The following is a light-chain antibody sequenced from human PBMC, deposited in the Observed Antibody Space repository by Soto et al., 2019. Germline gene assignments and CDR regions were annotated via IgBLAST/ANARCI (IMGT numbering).Light chain of an antibody. V-gene: IGKV1-12*01. J-gene: IGKJ1*01. Sequence: VHMTQSPSTLSASVGNRVTITCRASQSLNRWLAWYQQKQGKAPKLLIYAASTLQSGVPSRFSGSGYGTDFNLTISSLQTEDFATYYCQQTDSFPQTFGQGTKVDIK. CDR1: QSLNRW. CDR2: AAS. CDR3: QQTDSFPQT.